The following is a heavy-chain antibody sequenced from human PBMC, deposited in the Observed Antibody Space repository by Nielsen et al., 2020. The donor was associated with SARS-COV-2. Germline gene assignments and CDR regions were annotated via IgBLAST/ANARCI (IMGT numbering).Heavy chain of an antibody. Sequence: WVRQAPGQGLEWMGIINPSGGSTSYAQKFQGRVTMTRDTSTSTVYMELSSLRSEDTAVYYCARRTEGAPLNYDCWSGHSDAFDIWGQGTMVTVSS. CDR3: ARRTEGAPLNYDCWSGHSDAFDI. CDR2: INPSGGST. V-gene: IGHV1-46*01. J-gene: IGHJ3*02. D-gene: IGHD3-3*01.